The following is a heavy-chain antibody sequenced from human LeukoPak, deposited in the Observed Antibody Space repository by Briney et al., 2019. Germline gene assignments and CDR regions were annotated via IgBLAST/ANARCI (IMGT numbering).Heavy chain of an antibody. J-gene: IGHJ6*03. V-gene: IGHV3-66*01. CDR3: ARVGPWVNPDYYYYYMDV. CDR2: IYRGGGT. D-gene: IGHD1-14*01. CDR1: GFTVSTNY. Sequence: GGSLRLSCAASGFTVSTNYVSWVRQAPGKGLEWVSVIYRGGGTAYADSVKDRFTISRDNFKNMVYLHLNSLKAEDTAVYYCARVGPWVNPDYYYYYMDVWGKGTTVTVSS.